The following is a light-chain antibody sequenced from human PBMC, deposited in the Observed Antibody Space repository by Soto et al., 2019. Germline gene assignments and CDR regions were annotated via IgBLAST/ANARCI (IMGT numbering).Light chain of an antibody. CDR2: EVR. CDR3: SSYTSSSPYV. V-gene: IGLV2-14*01. CDR1: SSDVGGYNY. Sequence: QSVLTQPASVSGSPGQSITISCTGTSSDVGGYNYVSWYQQHPGKAPKLMIYEVRNRPSGVSHRFSGSKSANTASLTISGLQAEDEADYYYSSYTSSSPYVFGTGTKVTVL. J-gene: IGLJ1*01.